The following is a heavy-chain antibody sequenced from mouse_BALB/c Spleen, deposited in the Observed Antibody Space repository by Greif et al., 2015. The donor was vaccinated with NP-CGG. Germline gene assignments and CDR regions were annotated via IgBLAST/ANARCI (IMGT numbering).Heavy chain of an antibody. CDR1: GYTFTSYW. Sequence: DLVKPGASVKLSRKASGYTFTSYWINWIKQRPGQGLEWIGRIDPGSGSTYYNEMFKGKATLTVDTSSSTAYIQLSSLSSEDSAVYFCARGYGSYWYFDVWGAGTTVTVSS. CDR2: IDPGSGST. V-gene: IGHV1S41*01. J-gene: IGHJ1*01. D-gene: IGHD1-1*01. CDR3: ARGYGSYWYFDV.